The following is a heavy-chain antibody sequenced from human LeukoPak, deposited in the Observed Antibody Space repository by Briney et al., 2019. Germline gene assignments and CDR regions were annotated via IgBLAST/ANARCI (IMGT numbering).Heavy chain of an antibody. V-gene: IGHV3-30*18. Sequence: WVAVISDDGNKKYFADSLKGRFTISRDYSKNTLHLQMNSLRPEDTAVYYCAKDNRNFGMDAWGQGTTVSVSS. J-gene: IGHJ6*02. CDR2: ISDDGNKK. CDR3: AKDNRNFGMDA.